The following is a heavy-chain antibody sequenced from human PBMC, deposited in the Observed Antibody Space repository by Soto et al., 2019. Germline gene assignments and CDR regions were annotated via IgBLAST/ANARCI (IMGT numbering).Heavy chain of an antibody. D-gene: IGHD4-4*01. J-gene: IGHJ4*01. Sequence: QVQLVESGGGLVKPGGSLRLSCASSGFTFSAYYMSWIRQAPGKGLEWVAYISAGGSKIYYGDSEKGRFTVSRDNTKKSPYLQMSSLRADDTAIDYCASLAQEYCNRSCRRVDYWGHGTLVTVSS. CDR2: ISAGGSKI. CDR3: ASLAQEYCNRSCRRVDY. CDR1: GFTFSAYY. V-gene: IGHV3-11*01.